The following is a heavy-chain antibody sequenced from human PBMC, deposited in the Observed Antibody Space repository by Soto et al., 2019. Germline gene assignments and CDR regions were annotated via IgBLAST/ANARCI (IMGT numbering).Heavy chain of an antibody. CDR1: GFTFSGSA. J-gene: IGHJ6*02. Sequence: LRLSCAASGFTFSGSAMHWVRQASGKGLEWVGRIRSKANSYATAYAASVKGRFTISRDDSKNTAYLQMNSLKTEDTAVYYCTSLPSYGDYYYYYGMDVWGQGTTVTVSS. D-gene: IGHD4-17*01. CDR3: TSLPSYGDYYYYYGMDV. V-gene: IGHV3-73*01. CDR2: IRSKANSYAT.